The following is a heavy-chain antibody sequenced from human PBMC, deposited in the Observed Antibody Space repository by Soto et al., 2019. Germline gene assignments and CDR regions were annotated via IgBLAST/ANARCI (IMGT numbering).Heavy chain of an antibody. D-gene: IGHD2-21*01. V-gene: IGHV3-11*01. J-gene: IGHJ5*02. CDR3: LRARYCGGDCFLDH. CDR1: GFTFSDYY. CDR2: ISSSGSII. Sequence: PGGSLRLACAASGFTFSDYYMSWMRQAPGRGLEWVSYISSSGSIIYYADSVKGRFTISRDNAKNSLYLQMNSLRAEDTAVYYCLRARYCGGDCFLDHWGQGCLDTGSS.